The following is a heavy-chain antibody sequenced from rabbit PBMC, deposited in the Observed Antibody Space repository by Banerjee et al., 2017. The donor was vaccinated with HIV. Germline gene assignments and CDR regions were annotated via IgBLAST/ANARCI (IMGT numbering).Heavy chain of an antibody. Sequence: ANWVNGRFTISLDNAQNTVFLQMTSLTAADTATYFCARDLAGVIGWNFGLWGPGTLVTVS. J-gene: IGHJ4*01. V-gene: IGHV1S29*01. CDR3: ARDLAGVIGWNFGL. D-gene: IGHD4-1*01.